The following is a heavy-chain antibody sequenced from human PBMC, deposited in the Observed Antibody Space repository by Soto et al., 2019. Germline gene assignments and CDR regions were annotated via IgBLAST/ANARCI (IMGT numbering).Heavy chain of an antibody. Sequence: EVQVLESGGGLVQPGGSLRLSCTGSGFSFGDYAMSWFRQAPGKGLEWVGFIRSKPFGGTTAYAASVQGRFMISRDDSKSNGYLQMSSLKTEDTAVYFCSSIKEYPGYADLDFWGQGTLVTVSS. J-gene: IGHJ4*02. CDR3: SSIKEYPGYADLDF. CDR1: GFSFGDYA. V-gene: IGHV3-49*03. CDR2: IRSKPFGGTT. D-gene: IGHD5-12*01.